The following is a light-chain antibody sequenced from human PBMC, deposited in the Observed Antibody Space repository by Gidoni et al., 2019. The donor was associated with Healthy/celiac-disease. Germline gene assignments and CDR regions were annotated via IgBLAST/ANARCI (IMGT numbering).Light chain of an antibody. CDR3: QRLNSYPPWT. Sequence: IQLTQPPSSLSASVGDRVTITCRPSQGISSYLAWSQQKPGKAPKLLIYAASTWQNGGPPRFSSSSSGTDYTLTISSLQPEDFAAYYCQRLNSYPPWTFGQGTKVEIK. CDR2: AAS. V-gene: IGKV1-9*01. CDR1: QGISSY. J-gene: IGKJ1*01.